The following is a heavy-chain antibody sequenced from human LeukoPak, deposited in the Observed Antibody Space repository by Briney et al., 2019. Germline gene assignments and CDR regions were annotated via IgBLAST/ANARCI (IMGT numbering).Heavy chain of an antibody. Sequence: SETLSLTCTVSGGSISSYYWSWIRQPPGKGLEWIGYIYYSGSTNYNPSLKSRVTISVDTSKNQFSLKLSSVTAADTAVYYCARDTDKLVDWGQGTLVTVSS. CDR3: ARDTDKLVD. J-gene: IGHJ4*02. CDR2: IYYSGST. CDR1: GGSISSYY. V-gene: IGHV4-59*01. D-gene: IGHD6-13*01.